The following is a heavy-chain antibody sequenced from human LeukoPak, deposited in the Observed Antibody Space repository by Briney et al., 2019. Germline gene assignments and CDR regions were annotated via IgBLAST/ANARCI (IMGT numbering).Heavy chain of an antibody. Sequence: ASVKLSCKASGYTFTDYYIHWVRQAPGQGLEWMGCINPNSSGTNYAQKFQGRVTMTRDTSVSTAYMELSGLRSDDTAMYYCSSLWFTGISMVREEVDHWGQGTLVTVSS. D-gene: IGHD3-10*01. CDR1: GYTFTDYY. CDR2: INPNSSGT. J-gene: IGHJ4*02. V-gene: IGHV1-2*02. CDR3: SSLWFTGISMVREEVDH.